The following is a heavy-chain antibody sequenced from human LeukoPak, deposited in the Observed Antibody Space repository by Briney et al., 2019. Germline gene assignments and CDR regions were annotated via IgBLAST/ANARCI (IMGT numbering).Heavy chain of an antibody. V-gene: IGHV4-34*01. CDR3: ARWDLVYYYGMDV. Sequence: PSETLSLTCAVYGVSFSGYYWSWIRQPPGKGLEWIGEINHSGSTNYNPSLKSRVTISVDTSKNQFSLKLSSVTAADTAVYYCARWDLVYYYGMDVWGQGTTVTVSS. CDR1: GVSFSGYY. CDR2: INHSGST. D-gene: IGHD1-26*01. J-gene: IGHJ6*02.